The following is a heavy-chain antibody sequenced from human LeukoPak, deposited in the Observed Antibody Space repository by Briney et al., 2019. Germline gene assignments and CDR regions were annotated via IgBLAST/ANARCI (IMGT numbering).Heavy chain of an antibody. D-gene: IGHD3-10*01. V-gene: IGHV3-21*01. CDR3: ARVVGRGPFDY. CDR2: ISSSSSYI. CDR1: GFTFSSYS. Sequence: GGSLRLSCAASGFTFSSYSMNWVRQAPGKGLEWVSSISSSSSYIYYADSVKGRFTISRDNAKNSLCLQMNSLRAEDTAVYYCARVVGRGPFDYWGQGTLVTVAS. J-gene: IGHJ4*02.